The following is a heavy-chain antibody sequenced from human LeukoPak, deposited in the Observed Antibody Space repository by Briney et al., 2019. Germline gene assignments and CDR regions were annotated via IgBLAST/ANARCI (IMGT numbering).Heavy chain of an antibody. Sequence: PGGSLRLSCAASGFTFSSYWMHWVRQAPGKGLVWVSRINSDGSSTSYADSVEGRFTISRDNAKNTLYLQMNSLRAEDTAVYYCARDSGYSYGFPFDYWGQGTLVTVSS. V-gene: IGHV3-74*01. CDR1: GFTFSSYW. D-gene: IGHD5-18*01. CDR3: ARDSGYSYGFPFDY. J-gene: IGHJ4*02. CDR2: INSDGSST.